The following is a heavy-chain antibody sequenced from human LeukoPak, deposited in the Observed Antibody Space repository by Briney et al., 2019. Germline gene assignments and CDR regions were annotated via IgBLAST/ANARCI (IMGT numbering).Heavy chain of an antibody. V-gene: IGHV3-7*01. CDR1: GFTFSSYW. CDR3: ARDRIVGATPYDY. CDR2: IKQDGSEK. Sequence: GGSLRLSCAASGFTFSSYWMSWVRQAPGKGLEWVANIKQDGSEKYYVDSVKGRFTISRDNAKNSLYLQMNSLRAEDTAVYYCARDRIVGATPYDYWGQGSLVTVSS. J-gene: IGHJ4*02. D-gene: IGHD1-26*01.